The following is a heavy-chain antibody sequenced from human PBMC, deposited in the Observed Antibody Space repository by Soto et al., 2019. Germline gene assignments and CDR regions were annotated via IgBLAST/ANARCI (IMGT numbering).Heavy chain of an antibody. V-gene: IGHV3-30-3*01. CDR3: VRDCGAHAFDI. CDR2: ISYDGSNK. J-gene: IGHJ3*02. D-gene: IGHD3-10*01. Sequence: GRSLRLSCAASGFTFSSYGMPWVRQAPGKGLEWVAVISYDGSNKYYADSVKGRFTISRDNSKKTLYLQMNSLRAEDTAVYYCVRDCGAHAFDIWGQGKMVTVSS. CDR1: GFTFSSYG.